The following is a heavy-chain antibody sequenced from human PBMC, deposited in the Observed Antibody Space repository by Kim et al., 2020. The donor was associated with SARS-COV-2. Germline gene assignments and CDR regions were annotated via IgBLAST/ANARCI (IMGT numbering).Heavy chain of an antibody. J-gene: IGHJ6*02. Sequence: ASVKVSCKASGYTFTSYAMHWVRQAPGQRLEWMGWINAVNGNTKYSQKFQGRVTITRDTSASTAYLELSSLRSDDTAVYYCARRSGIAGASTWDYYSYGMDVWGQGTTVTVSS. CDR1: GYTFTSYA. D-gene: IGHD6-13*01. V-gene: IGHV1-3*01. CDR2: INAVNGNT. CDR3: ARRSGIAGASTWDYYSYGMDV.